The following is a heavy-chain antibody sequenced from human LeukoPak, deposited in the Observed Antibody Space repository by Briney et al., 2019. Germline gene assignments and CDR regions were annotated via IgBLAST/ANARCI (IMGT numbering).Heavy chain of an antibody. CDR3: ARDGVYSTNFDAFDI. CDR1: GYTFSNYY. D-gene: IGHD6-13*01. J-gene: IGHJ3*02. V-gene: IGHV1-2*02. CDR2: INPKSGGT. Sequence: GASVKVSCRTSGYTFSNYYMHWVLQAPGQGPEWMGWINPKSGGTDYAQRFQGRVTMTRDTSISTAYMELSGLRSDDTAVYYCARDGVYSTNFDAFDIWGQGTMVTVSS.